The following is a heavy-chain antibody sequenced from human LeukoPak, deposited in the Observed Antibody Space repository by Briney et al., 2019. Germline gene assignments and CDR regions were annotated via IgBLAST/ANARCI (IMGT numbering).Heavy chain of an antibody. J-gene: IGHJ4*02. CDR3: ATGNDILDY. V-gene: IGHV1-24*01. CDR1: GYTLTELS. Sequence: GASVEVSCKASGYTLTELSMHWVRQAPGKGLEGMGGFDPEGGETIYAQKFQGRVTMTEDTSTDTAYMELSSLRSEDTAVYYCATGNDILDYWGQGTLVTVSS. D-gene: IGHD3-9*01. CDR2: FDPEGGET.